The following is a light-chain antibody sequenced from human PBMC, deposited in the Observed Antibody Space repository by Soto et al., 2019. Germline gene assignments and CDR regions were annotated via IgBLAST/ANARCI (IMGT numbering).Light chain of an antibody. CDR1: QSVSSK. J-gene: IGKJ1*01. Sequence: EIVMTQSPATLSVSPGERATLSCRASQSVSSKLAWYQQKPGQGPRLLIYGESTWATGIPARFSGSGSGTEFTLTISSLQSEDFAVYYCQHYSTWLWTFGQGTKVEIK. CDR3: QHYSTWLWT. CDR2: GES. V-gene: IGKV3-15*01.